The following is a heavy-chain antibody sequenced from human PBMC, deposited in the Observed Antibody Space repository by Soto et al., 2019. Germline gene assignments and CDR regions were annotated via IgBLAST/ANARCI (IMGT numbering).Heavy chain of an antibody. CDR3: ARDRYGDYSLDS. CDR1: GGSISGRNYY. V-gene: IGHV4-39*07. CDR2: IYHSGTT. D-gene: IGHD4-17*01. Sequence: SETLSLTCTVSGGSISGRNYYWSWIRQPPGKGLEWIGVIYHSGTTTYSPSLKSRVTISVDKSKNQFSLKLSSVTAADTAVYYGARDRYGDYSLDSWGQGTLVTVSS. J-gene: IGHJ4*02.